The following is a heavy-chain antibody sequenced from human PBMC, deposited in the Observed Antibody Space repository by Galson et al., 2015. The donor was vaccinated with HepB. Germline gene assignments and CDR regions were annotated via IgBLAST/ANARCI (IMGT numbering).Heavy chain of an antibody. V-gene: IGHV1-3*01. Sequence: SVKVSCKASGYTFTSYAMHWVRQAPGQRLEWMGWINAGNGNTKYSQKFQGRVTITRDTSASTAYMELSSLRSEDTAVYYCARVLPGGRAVPAAKVFDYWGQGTLVTVSS. J-gene: IGHJ4*02. CDR2: INAGNGNT. CDR3: ARVLPGGRAVPAAKVFDY. CDR1: GYTFTSYA. D-gene: IGHD2-2*01.